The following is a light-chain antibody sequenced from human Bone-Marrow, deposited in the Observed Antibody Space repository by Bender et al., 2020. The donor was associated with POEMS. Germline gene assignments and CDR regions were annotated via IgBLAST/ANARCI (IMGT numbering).Light chain of an antibody. CDR2: KDT. Sequence: SYELTQPPSVSVSPGQTARITCSGATLANEYSYWYQKKPGQAPVVVIYKDTQRPSGTPERFSGSSSGTTVTLTITGVQAEDEADYYCQSPDSTALYWIFGGGTRLTVL. CDR3: QSPDSTALYWI. CDR1: TLANEY. J-gene: IGLJ2*01. V-gene: IGLV3-25*03.